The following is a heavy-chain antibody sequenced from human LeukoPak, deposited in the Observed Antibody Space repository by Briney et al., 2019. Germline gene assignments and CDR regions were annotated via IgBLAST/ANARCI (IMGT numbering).Heavy chain of an antibody. CDR1: GYRLTSYW. V-gene: IGHV5-51*01. Sequence: GESLKISCKGSGYRLTSYWIGWVRQMPGKGLEWMGIIYPAYSDTRYGPSFQGRVIISADKSINTAYLQWRSLAASDIATYYYASGYSTSWNVYWGQGTPVTVSS. D-gene: IGHD1-1*01. J-gene: IGHJ4*02. CDR3: ASGYSTSWNVY. CDR2: IYPAYSDT.